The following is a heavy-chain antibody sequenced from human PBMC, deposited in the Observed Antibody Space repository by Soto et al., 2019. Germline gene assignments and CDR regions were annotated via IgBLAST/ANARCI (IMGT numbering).Heavy chain of an antibody. CDR3: ARGPHDSSAYYHPYYYGMDV. CDR2: INAGNGNT. Sequence: GASVKVSCKASGYTFTSYGIHWVRQAPGQRLEWKGWINAGNGNTKYSEKFQGRVTITRDTSASTAYLELSSLRSEDTAVFYCARGPHDSSAYYHPYYYGMDVWGQGTTVTVSS. J-gene: IGHJ6*02. V-gene: IGHV1-3*01. CDR1: GYTFTSYG. D-gene: IGHD3-22*01.